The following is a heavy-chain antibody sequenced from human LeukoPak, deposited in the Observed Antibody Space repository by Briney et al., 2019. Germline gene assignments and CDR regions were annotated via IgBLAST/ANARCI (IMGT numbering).Heavy chain of an antibody. CDR3: AKDGSSGIAATADAFDI. V-gene: IGHV3-23*01. D-gene: IGHD6-13*01. Sequence: GGSLRLSCAASGFTFNTYAMSWVRQAPGKGLEWVSAISGGGATSYYADSVEGRFTISRDNSKNTLYLQMNSLRAEDTAIYYCAKDGSSGIAATADAFDIRGQGTMVTVFS. CDR1: GFTFNTYA. J-gene: IGHJ3*02. CDR2: ISGGGATS.